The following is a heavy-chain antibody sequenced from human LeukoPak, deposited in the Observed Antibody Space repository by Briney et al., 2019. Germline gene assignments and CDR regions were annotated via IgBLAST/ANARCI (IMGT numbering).Heavy chain of an antibody. V-gene: IGHV1-69*04. CDR3: ATTPPGTCSSTSCPFDY. Sequence: GASVKVSCKAPGGTFSSYAISWVRQAPGQGLEWMGRIIPIFGIANYAQKFQGRVTITADKSTSTAYMELSSLRSEDTAVYYCATTPPGTCSSTSCPFDYWGQGTLVTVSS. CDR1: GGTFSSYA. CDR2: IIPIFGIA. J-gene: IGHJ4*02. D-gene: IGHD2-2*01.